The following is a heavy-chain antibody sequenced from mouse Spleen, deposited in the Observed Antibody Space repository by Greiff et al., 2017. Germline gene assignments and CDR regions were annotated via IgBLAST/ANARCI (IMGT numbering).Heavy chain of an antibody. CDR3: ARSRYYDGSLYAMDY. V-gene: IGHV2-9-1*01. Sequence: QVQLQQSGPGLVAPSQSLSITCTVSGFSLTSYAISWVRQPPGKGLEWLGVIWTGGGTNYNSALKSRLSISKDNSKSQVFLKMNSLQTDDTARYYCARSRYYDGSLYAMDYWGQGTSVTVSS. CDR1: GFSLTSYA. CDR2: IWTGGGT. J-gene: IGHJ4*01. D-gene: IGHD1-1*01.